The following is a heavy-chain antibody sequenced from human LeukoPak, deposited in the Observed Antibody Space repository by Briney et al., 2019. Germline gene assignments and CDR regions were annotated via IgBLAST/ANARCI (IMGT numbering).Heavy chain of an antibody. CDR1: GGSFSGYY. Sequence: ETMSLTCAVYGGSFSGYYWSWIRQPPGKGLEWVSAISGSGGSTYYADSVKGRFTISRDNSKNTLYLQMNSLRAEDTAVYYCAKDYKRSLLPDYGMDVWGQGTTVTVSS. J-gene: IGHJ6*02. CDR2: ISGSGGST. CDR3: AKDYKRSLLPDYGMDV. D-gene: IGHD2-15*01. V-gene: IGHV3-23*01.